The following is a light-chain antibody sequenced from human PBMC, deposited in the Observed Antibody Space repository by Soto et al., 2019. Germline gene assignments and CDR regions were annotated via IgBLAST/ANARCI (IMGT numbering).Light chain of an antibody. CDR3: QQFSSYPLT. J-gene: IGKJ4*01. CDR1: QSVRSN. V-gene: IGKV3-20*01. CDR2: DAS. Sequence: EIVMTQSPATLSVSPGDRVTLSCRASQSVRSNSAWYQQKPGQAPRLLIYDASSRATGIPDRFSGGGSGTDFTLTISRLEPEDFAVYYCQQFSSYPLTFGGGTKVDIK.